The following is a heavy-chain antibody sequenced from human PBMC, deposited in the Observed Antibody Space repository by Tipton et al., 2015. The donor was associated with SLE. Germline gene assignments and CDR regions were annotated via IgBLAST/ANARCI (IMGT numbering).Heavy chain of an antibody. CDR2: INNDGSST. D-gene: IGHD3-16*01. CDR3: VRHVGGFDS. CDR1: GFTFSSYW. Sequence: GSLRLSCVASGFTFSSYWMHWVRQAPGKGLMWVSRINNDGSSTNYADSVKGRFIISRDNAKNTMYLQMNSLRTEDTAVYYCVRHVGGFDSWGQGTLVTVSS. V-gene: IGHV3-74*01. J-gene: IGHJ4*02.